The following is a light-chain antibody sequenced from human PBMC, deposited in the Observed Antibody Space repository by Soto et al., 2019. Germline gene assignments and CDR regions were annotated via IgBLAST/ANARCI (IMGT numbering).Light chain of an antibody. CDR1: QSVSSSS. V-gene: IGKV3-20*01. CDR2: GTS. J-gene: IGKJ2*01. CDR3: QQYGNSRFT. Sequence: VLTQSPGTLSLSAGDRATLSCRASQSVSSSSFAWDQQKPGQAPRLLIFGTSARATGIPDRFRGSGSGTEFTLTITRLEPEDFAVYYCQQYGNSRFTFGRGTKLEIK.